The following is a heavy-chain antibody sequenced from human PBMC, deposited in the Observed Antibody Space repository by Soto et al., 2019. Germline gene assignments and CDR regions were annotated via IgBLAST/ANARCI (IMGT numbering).Heavy chain of an antibody. J-gene: IGHJ4*02. V-gene: IGHV3-30-3*01. Sequence: GGSLRLSCAASGFTFSSYAMHWVRQAPGKGLEWVAVISYDGSNKYYADSVKGRFTISRDNSKNTLYLQMNSLRAEDTAVYYCARAKPNLEWLNMPLDYWGQGTLVTVSS. D-gene: IGHD3-3*01. CDR3: ARAKPNLEWLNMPLDY. CDR2: ISYDGSNK. CDR1: GFTFSSYA.